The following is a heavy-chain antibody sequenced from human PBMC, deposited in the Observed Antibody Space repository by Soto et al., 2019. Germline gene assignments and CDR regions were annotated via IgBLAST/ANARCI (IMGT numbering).Heavy chain of an antibody. CDR3: ARAPYRGSKDSVFYYYGMDV. J-gene: IGHJ6*02. D-gene: IGHD2-21*01. CDR2: IIPIFGTA. CDR1: GGTFSSYA. V-gene: IGHV1-69*06. Sequence: QVQLVQSGAEVKKPGSSVKVSCKASGGTFSSYAISWVRQAPGQELEWMGGIIPIFGTANYAQKFQGRVRITADKSTSTAYMELSGLRSEDTGVYYCARAPYRGSKDSVFYYYGMDVWGQGTTVTVSS.